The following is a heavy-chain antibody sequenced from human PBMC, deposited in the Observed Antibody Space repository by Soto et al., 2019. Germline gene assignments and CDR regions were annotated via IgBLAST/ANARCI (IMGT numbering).Heavy chain of an antibody. CDR2: IYYSGST. CDR3: ARWGSSGYSLDYYYYGMDV. D-gene: IGHD3-22*01. CDR1: GGSISSGGYY. V-gene: IGHV4-31*03. J-gene: IGHJ6*02. Sequence: QVQLQESGPGLVKPSQTLSLTCTVSGGSISSGGYYWSWIRQHPGKGLEWIGYIYYSGSTYYNPSLKSRVTISVDTSKNQFSLKLSSVTAADTAVYYCARWGSSGYSLDYYYYGMDVWGQGTTVTVSS.